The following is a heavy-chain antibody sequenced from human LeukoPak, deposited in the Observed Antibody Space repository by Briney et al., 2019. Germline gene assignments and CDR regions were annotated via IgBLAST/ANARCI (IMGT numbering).Heavy chain of an antibody. CDR3: ARLKINHGWKGGMDY. D-gene: IGHD1-1*01. J-gene: IGHJ4*02. V-gene: IGHV3-20*04. CDR2: INWNGATT. Sequence: GGSLRLSCAASGFTFDDHGITWVRQVPGKGLEWVSNINWNGATTNYADSVKGRFTISRDNAKNSLYLQMNSLIAEDTAFYYCARLKINHGWKGGMDYWGQGTLVTVSS. CDR1: GFTFDDHG.